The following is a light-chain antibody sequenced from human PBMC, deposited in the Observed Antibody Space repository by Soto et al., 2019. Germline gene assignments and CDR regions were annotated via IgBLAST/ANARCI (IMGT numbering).Light chain of an antibody. V-gene: IGKV1D-12*01. CDR3: QQTDDFPLT. CDR1: QGIYSR. Sequence: DIQMTQSPSSVSASVGDTVTITCRASQGIYSRLAWYQQKPGKAPELLIYATSTLQNGVPSRFSGSGFGTHFTLSISSLQPEDSASYFCQQTDDFPLTFGGGTKVEI. CDR2: ATS. J-gene: IGKJ4*01.